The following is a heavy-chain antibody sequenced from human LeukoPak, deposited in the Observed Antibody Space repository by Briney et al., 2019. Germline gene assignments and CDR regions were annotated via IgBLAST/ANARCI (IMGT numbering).Heavy chain of an antibody. CDR2: IYHSGST. V-gene: IGHV4-30-2*01. CDR3: ARGARQLVAGLFDY. Sequence: SETLSLTCTVSGGSISSSSYYWSWIRQPPGKGLEWIGYIYHSGSTYYNPSLKSRVTISVDRSKNQFSLKLSSVTAADTAVYCCARGARQLVAGLFDYWGQGTLVTVSS. CDR1: GGSISSSSYY. J-gene: IGHJ4*02. D-gene: IGHD6-6*01.